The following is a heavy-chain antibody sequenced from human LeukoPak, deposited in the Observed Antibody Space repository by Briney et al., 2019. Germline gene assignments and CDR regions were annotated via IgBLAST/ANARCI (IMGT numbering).Heavy chain of an antibody. Sequence: SETLSLTCTVSGGSISSYYWSWIRQPPGKGLEWIGYIYYSGSTNYNPSLKSRVTISVDTSKNQFSLKLSSVTAADTAVYYCARVRHGDYASFDYWGQGTLVTVSS. V-gene: IGHV4-59*01. D-gene: IGHD4-17*01. CDR3: ARVRHGDYASFDY. J-gene: IGHJ4*02. CDR2: IYYSGST. CDR1: GGSISSYY.